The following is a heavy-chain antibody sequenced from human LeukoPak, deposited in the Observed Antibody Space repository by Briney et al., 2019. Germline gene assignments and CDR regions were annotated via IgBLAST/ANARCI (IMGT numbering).Heavy chain of an antibody. Sequence: GGSLRLSCAASGFTFDDYGMTWVRQAPGKGLEWVSTITGRGDATYYADSVKGRFTISRDNSKNTLYLQMNSLRAEDTAVYYCAKDGPIPPYYYDSSGYYDYWGQGTLVTVSS. CDR3: AKDGPIPPYYYDSSGYYDY. J-gene: IGHJ4*02. CDR2: ITGRGDAT. CDR1: GFTFDDYG. V-gene: IGHV3-23*01. D-gene: IGHD3-22*01.